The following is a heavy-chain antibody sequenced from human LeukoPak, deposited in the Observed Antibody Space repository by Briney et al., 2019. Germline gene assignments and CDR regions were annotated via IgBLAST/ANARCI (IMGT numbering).Heavy chain of an antibody. Sequence: GGSLRLSCAASGFTLSSYGMHWVRQAPGKGLEWVAVLWYDGNNRYYADSVKGRFTISRDNSKNTLYLQMNSLRAEDTAVYYCARESAAGTCDYWGQGTLVTVSS. D-gene: IGHD6-13*01. J-gene: IGHJ4*02. CDR3: ARESAAGTCDY. CDR1: GFTLSSYG. V-gene: IGHV3-33*01. CDR2: LWYDGNNR.